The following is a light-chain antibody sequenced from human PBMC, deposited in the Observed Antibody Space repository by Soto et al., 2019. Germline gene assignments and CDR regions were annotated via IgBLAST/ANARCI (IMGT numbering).Light chain of an antibody. CDR1: HDIKND. Sequence: DIQMTQSPSSLSASVGDRVTITCRASHDIKNDLAWYQQKPGKAPKRLIYIAYILQSDVPLRFSGSGSGTEFTHTISSLQPEDFATYYCLQYHDYPKTFGQGTNVEIK. V-gene: IGKV1-17*01. CDR3: LQYHDYPKT. J-gene: IGKJ1*01. CDR2: IAY.